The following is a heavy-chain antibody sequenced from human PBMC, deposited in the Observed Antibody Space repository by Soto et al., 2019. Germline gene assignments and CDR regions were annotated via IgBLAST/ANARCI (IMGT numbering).Heavy chain of an antibody. CDR3: ATVRYSSGWYPTGKSYYYYYGMDV. CDR2: FDPEDGET. D-gene: IGHD6-19*01. J-gene: IGHJ6*02. Sequence: ASVKVSCKVSGYTLTELSMHWVRQAPGKGLEWMGGFDPEDGETIYAQKFQGRVTMTEDTSTDTAYMELSSLRSEDTAVYYCATVRYSSGWYPTGKSYYYYYGMDVWGQGTTVTVSS. CDR1: GYTLTELS. V-gene: IGHV1-24*01.